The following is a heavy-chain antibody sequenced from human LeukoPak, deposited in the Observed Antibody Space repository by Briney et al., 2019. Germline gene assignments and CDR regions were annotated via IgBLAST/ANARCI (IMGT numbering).Heavy chain of an antibody. CDR2: IYYSGST. CDR1: GGSISSGGYY. V-gene: IGHV4-31*03. J-gene: IGHJ4*02. CDR3: ARHHIMTPTFDF. Sequence: SETLSLTCTVSGGSISSGGYYWSWIRQHPGKGLEWIGYIYYSGSTYYNPSLKSRVTISVDTSKNQFSLKLSSVTAADTAAYYCARHHIMTPTFDFWGQGTLVTVSS. D-gene: IGHD1-14*01.